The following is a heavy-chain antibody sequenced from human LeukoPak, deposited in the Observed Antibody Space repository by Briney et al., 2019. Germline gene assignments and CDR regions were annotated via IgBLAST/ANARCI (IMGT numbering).Heavy chain of an antibody. CDR1: GYTLTEST. Sequence: GASVKVSCKGSGYTLTESTMHWVRQAPGKGLEWMGGFDPEDGEPIYAQKFHGKVTMTEDTSTDTAYMELRSLRSEDTAVYYCATRLTPTVELDAFDIWGQGTMVTVSS. CDR2: FDPEDGEP. D-gene: IGHD1-7*01. J-gene: IGHJ3*02. CDR3: ATRLTPTVELDAFDI. V-gene: IGHV1-24*01.